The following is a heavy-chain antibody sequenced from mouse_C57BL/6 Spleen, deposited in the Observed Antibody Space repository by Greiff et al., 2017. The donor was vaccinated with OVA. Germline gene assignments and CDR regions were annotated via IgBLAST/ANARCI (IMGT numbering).Heavy chain of an antibody. CDR3: ARKPTGDYYAMDY. V-gene: IGHV3-6*01. J-gene: IGHJ4*01. D-gene: IGHD1-1*01. Sequence: EVKLVESGPGLVKPSQSLSLTCSVTGYSITSGYYWNWIRQFPGNKLEWMGYISYDGSNNYNPSLKNRISITRDTSKNQFFLKLNSVTTEDTATYYCARKPTGDYYAMDYWGQGTSVTVSS. CDR2: ISYDGSN. CDR1: GYSITSGYY.